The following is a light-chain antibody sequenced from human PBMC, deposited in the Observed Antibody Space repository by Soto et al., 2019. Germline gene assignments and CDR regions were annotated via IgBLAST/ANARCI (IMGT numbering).Light chain of an antibody. V-gene: IGKV1-33*01. CDR1: QVIGNY. Sequence: DIQMTQSPSSLSASIGDRVTITCRASQVIGNYLAWYQQKPGKVPKLLIYGAYTLQSGVPSRFSGSGSGTDFTFTISSLQPEDIATYYCQQYDNLPITFGQGTRLEIK. J-gene: IGKJ5*01. CDR2: GAY. CDR3: QQYDNLPIT.